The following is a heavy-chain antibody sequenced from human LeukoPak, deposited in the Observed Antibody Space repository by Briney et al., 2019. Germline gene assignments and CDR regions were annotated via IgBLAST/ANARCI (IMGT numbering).Heavy chain of an antibody. CDR1: GGTFSSYA. V-gene: IGHV1-69*04. Sequence: SVKVSCKASGGTFSSYAISWVRQAPGQGLEWMGRIIPILGIANYAQKFQGRVTITADKSTSTAYMELSSLRSEDTAVYYCARDQPASVTGPPLENWFDPWGQGTLVTVSS. CDR3: ARDQPASVTGPPLENWFDP. J-gene: IGHJ5*02. CDR2: IIPILGIA. D-gene: IGHD3-9*01.